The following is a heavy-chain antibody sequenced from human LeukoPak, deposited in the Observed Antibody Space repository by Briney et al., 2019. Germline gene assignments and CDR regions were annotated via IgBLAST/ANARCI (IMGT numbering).Heavy chain of an antibody. D-gene: IGHD2-15*01. V-gene: IGHV1-8*01. J-gene: IGHJ5*02. CDR2: MNPNSGNT. Sequence: ASVKVSCTASGYTFTSYDINWVRQATGQGLEWMGWMNPNSGNTGYAQKFQGRVTMTRNTSISTAYMELSSLRSEDTAVYYCARGAGPRGVAATLNWFDPWGQGTLVTVSS. CDR1: GYTFTSYD. CDR3: ARGAGPRGVAATLNWFDP.